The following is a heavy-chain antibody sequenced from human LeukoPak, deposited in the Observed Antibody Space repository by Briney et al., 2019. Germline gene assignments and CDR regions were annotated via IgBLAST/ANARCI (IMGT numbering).Heavy chain of an antibody. CDR1: GGSLSSYY. Sequence: SETLSLTCAVSGGSLSSYYWSWIRQPPGKGLEWIGEINHSGSTNYNPSLKSRVTISVDTSKNQFSLKLSSVTAADTAVYYCARFGGYKGYSYGHYNWFDPWGQGTLVTVSS. CDR3: ARFGGYKGYSYGHYNWFDP. J-gene: IGHJ5*02. V-gene: IGHV4-34*01. CDR2: INHSGST. D-gene: IGHD5-18*01.